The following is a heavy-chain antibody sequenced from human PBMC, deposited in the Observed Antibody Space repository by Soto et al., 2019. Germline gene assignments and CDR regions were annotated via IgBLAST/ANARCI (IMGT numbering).Heavy chain of an antibody. J-gene: IGHJ6*02. CDR2: INPIFGTA. D-gene: IGHD3-3*01. CDR3: ARGSYYDFWSGYYTGSYYYYGMDV. V-gene: IGHV1-69*06. CDR1: GGTFSSYA. Sequence: QVQLVQSGAEVKKPGSSVKVSCKASGGTFSSYAISWVRQAPGQGLEWMGGINPIFGTANYAQKFQGRVTITADKSTSTAYMELSSLRSEDTAVYYCARGSYYDFWSGYYTGSYYYYGMDVWGQGTTVTVSS.